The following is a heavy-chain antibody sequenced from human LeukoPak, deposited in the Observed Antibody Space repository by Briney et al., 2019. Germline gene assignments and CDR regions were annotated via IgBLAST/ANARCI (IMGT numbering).Heavy chain of an antibody. J-gene: IGHJ4*02. V-gene: IGHV4-61*01. Sequence: SETLSLTCTVSGGSISSSSYYWSWIRQPPGKGLEWIGYIYYSGSTNYNPSLKSRVTISVDTSKNQFSLKLSSVTAADTAVYYCARATYSYGSLKFDYWGQGTLVTVSS. CDR2: IYYSGST. D-gene: IGHD5-18*01. CDR1: GGSISSSSYY. CDR3: ARATYSYGSLKFDY.